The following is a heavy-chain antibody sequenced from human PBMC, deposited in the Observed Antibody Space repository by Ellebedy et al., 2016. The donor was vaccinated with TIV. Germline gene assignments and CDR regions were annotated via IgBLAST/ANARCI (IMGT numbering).Heavy chain of an antibody. J-gene: IGHJ4*02. CDR3: ASAGSYSGGSHFDY. CDR1: GDSVKSFY. CDR2: IYSSGSP. D-gene: IGHD1-26*01. Sequence: MPSETLSLTCTVSGDSVKSFYWSWIRQPAGGGLDWIGRIYSSGSPNYNPSLKSRVTMSVDTSKNQLSLTLSSVTAADTAVYYCASAGSYSGGSHFDYWGQGALVTVSS. V-gene: IGHV4-4*07.